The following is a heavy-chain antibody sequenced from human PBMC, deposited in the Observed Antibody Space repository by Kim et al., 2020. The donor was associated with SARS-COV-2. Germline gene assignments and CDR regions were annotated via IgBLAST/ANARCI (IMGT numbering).Heavy chain of an antibody. CDR1: GFTFDDYA. V-gene: IGHV3-43*02. Sequence: GGSLRLSCAASGFTFDDYAIQWVRQVPGKGLEWVSLISRDGGEIKYADSVKGRFTISRDNGKKSVYLQMSSLRSEDTALYYCVRGHQWLIKNWGQGTQVTVSS. J-gene: IGHJ4*02. D-gene: IGHD6-19*01. CDR2: ISRDGGEI. CDR3: VRGHQWLIKN.